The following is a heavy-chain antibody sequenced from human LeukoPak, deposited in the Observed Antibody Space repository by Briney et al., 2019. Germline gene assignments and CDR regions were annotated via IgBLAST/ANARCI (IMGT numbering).Heavy chain of an antibody. CDR2: IRYDGSNK. V-gene: IGHV3-30*02. D-gene: IGHD4-11*01. CDR1: GFTFSSYA. CDR3: ARAHSNYFGFPYFDY. J-gene: IGHJ4*02. Sequence: GGSLRLSCAASGFTFSSYAMHWARQAPGKGLEWVAFIRYDGSNKYYADSVKGRFTISRDNSKNTLYLQMNSLRAEDTAVYYCARAHSNYFGFPYFDYWGQGTLVTVSS.